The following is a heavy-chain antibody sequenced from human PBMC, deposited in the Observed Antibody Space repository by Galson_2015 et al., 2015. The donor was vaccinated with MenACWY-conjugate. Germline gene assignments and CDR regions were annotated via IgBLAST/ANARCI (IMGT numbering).Heavy chain of an antibody. V-gene: IGHV4-39*01. CDR1: GGSIHSENYF. CDR2: IYYSGTT. D-gene: IGHD2/OR15-2a*01. J-gene: IGHJ5*02. CDR3: ARLPRGITFVVMAP. Sequence: TLSLTCAVSGGSIHSENYFWGWIRQPPGEGLEWIGSIYYSGTTYYNPSLESRVTMSVDTSKNEFSLILTSVTAADTAVYYCARLPRGITFVVMAPWGQGTLVTVSS.